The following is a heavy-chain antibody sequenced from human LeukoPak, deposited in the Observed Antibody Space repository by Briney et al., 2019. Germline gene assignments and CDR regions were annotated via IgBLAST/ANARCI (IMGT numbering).Heavy chain of an antibody. CDR3: ASTYYYDSSGWGALDY. J-gene: IGHJ4*02. V-gene: IGHV4-59*12. CDR1: GGSISSYY. CDR2: IYHSGST. D-gene: IGHD3-22*01. Sequence: PSETLSLTCTVSGGSISSYYWSWIRQPPGKGLEWIGYIYHSGSTYYNPSLKSRVTISVDRSKNQFSLKLSSVTAADTAVYYCASTYYYDSSGWGALDYWGQGTLVTVSS.